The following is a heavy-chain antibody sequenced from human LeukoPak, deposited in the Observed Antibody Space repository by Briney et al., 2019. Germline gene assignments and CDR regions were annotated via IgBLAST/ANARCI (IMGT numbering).Heavy chain of an antibody. CDR2: ISGSGVSI. Sequence: PGGSLRLSCAASGFTFSNYAMSWVRQAPGKGLEWVSGISGSGVSIYYADSVKGRFTISRDNSKNTLYLQMNSLRAEDTAVYYCEKSVESAVTTNPYFDYWGQGTLVTVSS. CDR3: EKSVESAVTTNPYFDY. D-gene: IGHD4-17*01. J-gene: IGHJ4*02. V-gene: IGHV3-23*01. CDR1: GFTFSNYA.